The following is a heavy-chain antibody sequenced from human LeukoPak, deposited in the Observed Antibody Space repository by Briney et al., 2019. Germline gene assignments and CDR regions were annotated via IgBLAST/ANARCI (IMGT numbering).Heavy chain of an antibody. D-gene: IGHD2-21*01. CDR2: IIPIFGTT. CDR1: GGTVSSYT. J-gene: IGHJ3*02. V-gene: IGHV1-69*13. Sequence: SVKVSCKTSGGTVSSYTITWVRQAPGQGLEWMGGIIPIFGTTNYAQKFQGRVTITADESTSTAYMELSSLRSEDTAVYYCARGWQLGGDLGDAFDIWGQGTMVTVSS. CDR3: ARGWQLGGDLGDAFDI.